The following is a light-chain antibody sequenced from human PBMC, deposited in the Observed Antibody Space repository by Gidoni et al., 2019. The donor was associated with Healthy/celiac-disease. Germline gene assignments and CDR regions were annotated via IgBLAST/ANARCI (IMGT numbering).Light chain of an antibody. CDR1: QSVSSN. CDR3: QQYNNWPL. CDR2: GAS. Sequence: EIVMTQSPATLSVSPGERATLSCRASQSVSSNLAWYQQKPGQAHRLLIYGASTRPTGIPARFSGSGSGTEFTLTISSLQSEDFAVYYCQQYNNWPLFGPGTKVDIK. J-gene: IGKJ3*01. V-gene: IGKV3-15*01.